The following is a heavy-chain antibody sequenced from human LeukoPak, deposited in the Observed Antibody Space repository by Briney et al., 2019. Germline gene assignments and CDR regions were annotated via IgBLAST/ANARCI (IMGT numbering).Heavy chain of an antibody. Sequence: PSETLSFTSTVYTCSISSNYWGWIPQPPGLGLEWIMNINYSGSTNYNPCLKSRVTISVDTSKNTSSLKLSTVTAADRAVYYCARVRDYYDSSGYYVSQFDYWGQGTLVTVSS. CDR3: ARVRDYYDSSGYYVSQFDY. CDR1: TCSISSNY. J-gene: IGHJ4*02. CDR2: INYSGST. V-gene: IGHV4-59*01. D-gene: IGHD3-22*01.